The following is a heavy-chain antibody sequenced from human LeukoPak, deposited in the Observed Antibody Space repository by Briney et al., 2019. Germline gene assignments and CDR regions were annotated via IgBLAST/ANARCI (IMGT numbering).Heavy chain of an antibody. Sequence: SETLSLTSTVSGGSISSGDYYWRWIRQPPGKGLEWIAEINHSGSTNYNPSLKSRVTISVDTSKNQFSLKLSSVTAADTAVYYCARVRAVGATADDAFDIWGQGTMVTVSS. CDR1: GGSISSGDYY. D-gene: IGHD1-26*01. J-gene: IGHJ3*02. V-gene: IGHV4-39*07. CDR2: INHSGST. CDR3: ARVRAVGATADDAFDI.